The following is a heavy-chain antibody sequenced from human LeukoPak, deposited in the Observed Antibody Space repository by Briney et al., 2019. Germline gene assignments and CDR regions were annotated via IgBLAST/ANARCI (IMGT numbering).Heavy chain of an antibody. Sequence: SETLSLTCTVSGGSITSYYWSWIRQHPGKGLEWIGYIYYSGSTYYNPSLKSRVTISVDTSKNQFSLKLSSVTAADTAVYYCARDSSAQLWFGELGAFDIWGQGTMVTVSS. CDR3: ARDSSAQLWFGELGAFDI. CDR2: IYYSGST. CDR1: GGSITSYY. D-gene: IGHD3-10*01. J-gene: IGHJ3*02. V-gene: IGHV4-59*06.